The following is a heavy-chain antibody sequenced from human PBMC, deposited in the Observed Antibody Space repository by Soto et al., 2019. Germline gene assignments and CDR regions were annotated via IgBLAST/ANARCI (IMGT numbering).Heavy chain of an antibody. CDR3: AREHSSKLRWFDP. CDR2: IWYDGSNK. V-gene: IGHV3-33*01. D-gene: IGHD6-13*01. J-gene: IGHJ5*02. Sequence: PGGSLRLSCAASGFTFSSYGMHWVRQAPGKGLEWVAVIWYDGSNKYYADSVKGRFTISRDNSKNTLYLQMNSLRAEDTAVYYCAREHSSKLRWFDPWGQGTLVTVSS. CDR1: GFTFSSYG.